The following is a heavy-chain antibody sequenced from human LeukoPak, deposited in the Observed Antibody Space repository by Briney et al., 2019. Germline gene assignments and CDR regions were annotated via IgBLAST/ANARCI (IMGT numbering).Heavy chain of an antibody. Sequence: SETLSLTCTVSGGSIKSYNWNWIRQSPGKGLECICYIHYTGGTNYNPSLKSRVSISLDTSKNHFSLKLSSVTAADTAIYYCAREDDWTEAFDIWGQGTMVTVSS. V-gene: IGHV4-59*01. D-gene: IGHD1-1*01. J-gene: IGHJ3*02. CDR2: IHYTGGT. CDR3: AREDDWTEAFDI. CDR1: GGSIKSYN.